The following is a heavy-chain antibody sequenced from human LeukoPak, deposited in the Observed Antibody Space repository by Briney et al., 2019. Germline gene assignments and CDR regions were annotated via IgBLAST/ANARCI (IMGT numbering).Heavy chain of an antibody. V-gene: IGHV4-39*01. CDR3: ARGRSRDHYYYYYMDV. D-gene: IGHD6-13*01. Sequence: SSETLSLTCTVSGGSISSSSYYWGWIRQPPGKGLEWIGSIYYSGSTYYNPPLKSRVTISVDTSKNQFSLKLSSVTAADTAVYYCARGRSRDHYYYYYMDVWGKGTTVTVSS. CDR2: IYYSGST. CDR1: GGSISSSSYY. J-gene: IGHJ6*03.